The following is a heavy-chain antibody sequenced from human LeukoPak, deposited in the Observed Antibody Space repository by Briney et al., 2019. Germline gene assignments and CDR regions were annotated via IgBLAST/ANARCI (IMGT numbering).Heavy chain of an antibody. D-gene: IGHD5-12*01. CDR1: GFTFSSYA. V-gene: IGHV3-64D*06. CDR3: VKDQGRGYYYYYGMDV. J-gene: IGHJ6*02. Sequence: GGSLRLSCSASGFTFSSYAMHWVRQAPGKGLEYVSAISSNGGSTYYADSVKGRFTISRDNSKNTLYLQMSSLRAEDTAVNYCVKDQGRGYYYYYGMDVWGQGTTVTVSS. CDR2: ISSNGGST.